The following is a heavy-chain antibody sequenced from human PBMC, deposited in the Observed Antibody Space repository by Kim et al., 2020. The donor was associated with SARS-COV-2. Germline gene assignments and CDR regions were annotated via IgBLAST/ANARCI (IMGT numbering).Heavy chain of an antibody. CDR2: IYYSGST. CDR3: ARGERGGGSYFKSFWWFDP. Sequence: SETLSLTCTVSGGSISSYYWSWIRQPPGKGLEWIGYIYYSGSTNYNPSLKSRVTISVDTSKNQFSLKLSSVTAADTAVYYCARGERGGGSYFKSFWWFDPWGQGTLVTVSS. V-gene: IGHV4-59*01. J-gene: IGHJ5*02. D-gene: IGHD1-26*01. CDR1: GGSISSYY.